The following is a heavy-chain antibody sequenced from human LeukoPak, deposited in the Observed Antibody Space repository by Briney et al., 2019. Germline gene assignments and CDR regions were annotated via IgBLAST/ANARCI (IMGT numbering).Heavy chain of an antibody. D-gene: IGHD3-22*01. CDR3: ARASGSGYYYVFDY. Sequence: PSETLSLTCTVSGGSISSHYWSWIRQPPRKGLEWIGYIYYSGSTNYNPSLKSRVTISVDTSKNQFSLKLSSVTAADTAVYYCARASGSGYYYVFDYWGQGTLVTVSS. CDR2: IYYSGST. V-gene: IGHV4-59*11. J-gene: IGHJ4*02. CDR1: GGSISSHY.